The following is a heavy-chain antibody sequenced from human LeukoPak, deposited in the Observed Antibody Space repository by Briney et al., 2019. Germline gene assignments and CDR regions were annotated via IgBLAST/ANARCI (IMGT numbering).Heavy chain of an antibody. CDR3: ARVSHCSGGSCYFFDY. V-gene: IGHV3-30*04. J-gene: IGHJ4*02. CDR1: GFTFSSYA. CDR2: ISYDGSDK. Sequence: GGSLRLSCAASGFTFSSYALHWVRQAPGKGLEWVAVISYDGSDKYYADSVKGRFTISRDNSKNTLYLQMNSLRVEDTAVYYCARVSHCSGGSCYFFDYWGQGTLVTVSS. D-gene: IGHD2-15*01.